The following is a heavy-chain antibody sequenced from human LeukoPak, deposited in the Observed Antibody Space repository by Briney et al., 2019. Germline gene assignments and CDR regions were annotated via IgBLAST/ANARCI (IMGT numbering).Heavy chain of an antibody. CDR1: GGSISSYC. D-gene: IGHD6-13*01. J-gene: IGHJ4*02. Sequence: PSETLSLTCTVSGGSISSYCWNWIRQPPGKGLEWIGYSCTSGSTNYNPSLMSRVTISVDTSKNQFSLKLISVTAADTAVYYCARHQHQLVTGYDYWGQGTLVTVYS. V-gene: IGHV4-4*09. CDR2: SCTSGST. CDR3: ARHQHQLVTGYDY.